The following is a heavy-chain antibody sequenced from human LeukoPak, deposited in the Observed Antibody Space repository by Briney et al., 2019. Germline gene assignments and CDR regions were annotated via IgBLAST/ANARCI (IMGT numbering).Heavy chain of an antibody. CDR3: ARGIASSRWFDP. V-gene: IGHV4-30-2*01. D-gene: IGHD2-21*01. CDR1: GGSISSGGYS. J-gene: IGHJ5*02. Sequence: SQTLSLTCAVSGGSISSGGYSWSWIRQPPGKGLGWIGYIYHSGSTYYNPSLKSRVTISVDRSKNQFSLKLSSVTAADTAVYYCARGIASSRWFDPWGQGTLVTVSS. CDR2: IYHSGST.